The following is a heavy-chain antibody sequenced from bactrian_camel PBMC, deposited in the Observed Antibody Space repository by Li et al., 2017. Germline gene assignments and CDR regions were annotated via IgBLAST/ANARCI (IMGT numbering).Heavy chain of an antibody. CDR2: LHTGNGRT. V-gene: IGHV3S40*01. Sequence: DVQLVESGGGSVQAGGSLRLSCAASGNTYSNYCMGWFRQAPGQGRKAIAHLHTGNGRTDYADSAQGRFTISLDNAENTLYLQMNNLKPDDTAMYRCGADRFCTDTYNSWGQGT. CDR3: GADRFCTDTYNS. D-gene: IGHD6*01. J-gene: IGHJ4*01. CDR1: GNTYSNYC.